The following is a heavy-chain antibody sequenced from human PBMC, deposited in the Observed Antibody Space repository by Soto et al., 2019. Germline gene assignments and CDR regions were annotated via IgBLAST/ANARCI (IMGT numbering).Heavy chain of an antibody. J-gene: IGHJ6*02. CDR3: ARDQAYKMDV. V-gene: IGHV4-31*03. CDR1: GDSISSGGYY. CDR2: IYYNGST. D-gene: IGHD3-16*01. Sequence: QVQLQESGPGLVKPSQTLSLTCTVSGDSISSGGYYWSWIRQHPGKGLEWIGYIYYNGSTSYTPSLNSRVALSVDTSKNQFSLKMSSVTAADTAVYYCARDQAYKMDVWGQGTTVTVSS.